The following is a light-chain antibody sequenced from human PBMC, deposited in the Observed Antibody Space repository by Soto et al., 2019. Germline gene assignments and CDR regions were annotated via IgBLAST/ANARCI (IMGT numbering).Light chain of an antibody. Sequence: DIALTQSPATLSLSPGERATLSCRASQSVXSYFGWYQQKPGQAPRILXDYASSKATGGPARLSGSGSGTDFTLTITSLEPEDFAFYYCHQRQRGPRTFGQGTKVDIK. CDR1: QSVXSY. CDR2: YAS. J-gene: IGKJ1*01. CDR3: HQRQRGPRT. V-gene: IGKV3-11*01.